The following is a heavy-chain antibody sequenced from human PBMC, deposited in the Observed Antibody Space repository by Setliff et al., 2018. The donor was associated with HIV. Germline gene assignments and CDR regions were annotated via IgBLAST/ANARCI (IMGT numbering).Heavy chain of an antibody. CDR2: IFYSGSI. CDR1: GDSMISRPYY. Sequence: SETLSLTCTVSGDSMISRPYYWGWIRQSPGKGLEWIGNIFYSGSIYSNPSLKSRINLSIDTSKNQFSLKLTSVTAADTAVSYCARFSVVVTAPGYWGRGTLVTVSS. V-gene: IGHV4-39*01. J-gene: IGHJ4*02. D-gene: IGHD2-21*02. CDR3: ARFSVVVTAPGY.